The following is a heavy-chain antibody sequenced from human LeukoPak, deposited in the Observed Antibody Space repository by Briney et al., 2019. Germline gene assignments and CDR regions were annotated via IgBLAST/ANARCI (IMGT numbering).Heavy chain of an antibody. CDR3: ARRAIVVVPANYYMDV. V-gene: IGHV3-7*01. J-gene: IGHJ6*03. CDR1: GFTFSSYW. D-gene: IGHD2-2*01. Sequence: GGSLRLSCAASGFTFSSYWMSWVRQAPGKGLEWVANIKQDGSEKYYVDSVKGRFTISRDNAKNSLYLQMNSLRVEDTAVYYCARRAIVVVPANYYMDVWAKGTTVTVSS. CDR2: IKQDGSEK.